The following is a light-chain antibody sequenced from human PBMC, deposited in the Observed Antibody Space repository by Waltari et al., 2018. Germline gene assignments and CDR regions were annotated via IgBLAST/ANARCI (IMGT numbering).Light chain of an antibody. CDR1: QSVGRY. Sequence: EIVLTQSPGTLSLSPGERATLSCRASQSVGRYLAWYQQKPGQAPRLLIYGASPRATGIPDRFSGSGSGTDFSLIISRLEPEDFAVYFCQKYEALPATFGQGTKVEIK. V-gene: IGKV3-20*01. CDR3: QKYEALPAT. CDR2: GAS. J-gene: IGKJ1*01.